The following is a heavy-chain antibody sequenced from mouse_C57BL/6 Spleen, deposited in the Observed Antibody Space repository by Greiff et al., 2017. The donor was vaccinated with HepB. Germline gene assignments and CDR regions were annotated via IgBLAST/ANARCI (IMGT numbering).Heavy chain of an antibody. V-gene: IGHV3-6*01. CDR3: ARGWLRSYYFDY. Sequence: DVHLVESGPGLVKPSQSLSLTCSVTGYSITSGYYWNWIRQFPGNKLEWMGYISYDGSNNYNPSLKNRISITRDTSKNQFFLKLNSVTTEDTATYYCARGWLRSYYFDYWGQGTTLTVSS. J-gene: IGHJ2*01. D-gene: IGHD1-1*01. CDR1: GYSITSGYY. CDR2: ISYDGSN.